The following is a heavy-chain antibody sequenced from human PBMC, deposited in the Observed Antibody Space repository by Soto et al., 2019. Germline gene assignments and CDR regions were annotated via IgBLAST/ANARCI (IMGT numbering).Heavy chain of an antibody. D-gene: IGHD2-21*01. Sequence: GGSLRLSCAASGFTFSGSAMHWVRQASGKGLEWVGRIRSKANSYATAYAASVKGRFTISRDDSKNTAYLQMNSLKTEDTAVYYCTRRIPYTDLSIWFDPWGQGTLVTVS. V-gene: IGHV3-73*01. CDR1: GFTFSGSA. CDR2: IRSKANSYAT. J-gene: IGHJ5*02. CDR3: TRRIPYTDLSIWFDP.